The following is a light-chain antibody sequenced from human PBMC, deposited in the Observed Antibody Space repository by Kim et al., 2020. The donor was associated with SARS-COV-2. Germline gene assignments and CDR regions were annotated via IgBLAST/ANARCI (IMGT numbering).Light chain of an antibody. CDR2: GKN. CDR1: SLRSYY. Sequence: SSELTQDPAVSVALGQTVRITCQGDSLRSYYASWYQQKPGQAPVLVIYGKNNRPSGIPDRCSGSSSGNTASLTITGAQAEDEADYYCNSRDSSGNVVFGGGTQRTVL. V-gene: IGLV3-19*01. CDR3: NSRDSSGNVV. J-gene: IGLJ2*01.